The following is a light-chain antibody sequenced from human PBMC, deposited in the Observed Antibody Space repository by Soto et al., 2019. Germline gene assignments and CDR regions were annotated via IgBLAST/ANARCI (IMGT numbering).Light chain of an antibody. J-gene: IGKJ4*01. V-gene: IGKV1-27*01. CDR2: ATS. CDR1: QGIAPY. CDR3: QKYNSAPLT. Sequence: DVQMTQSPSSLSAFVGDRVTITCRASQGIAPYLAWFQQKPGKVHKLLIYATSTLQSGVPSRFSGSGSGTYFTLTINRLQPEDVGTYYCQKYNSAPLTFGGGTKVEIK.